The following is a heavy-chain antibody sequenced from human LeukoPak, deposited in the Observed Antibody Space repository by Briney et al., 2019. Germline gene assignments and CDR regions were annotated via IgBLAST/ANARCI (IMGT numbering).Heavy chain of an antibody. CDR1: GFTFSSYA. D-gene: IGHD6-6*01. CDR2: ISYDGSNK. J-gene: IGHJ5*02. Sequence: GGSLRLSCAASGFTFSSYAMHWVRQAPGKGLEWVAVISYDGSNKYYADSVKGRVTISRDNSKNTLYLQMNSLRAEDTAVYYCARGSRRYSSSGVGWFDPWGQGTLVTVSS. CDR3: ARGSRRYSSSGVGWFDP. V-gene: IGHV3-30*14.